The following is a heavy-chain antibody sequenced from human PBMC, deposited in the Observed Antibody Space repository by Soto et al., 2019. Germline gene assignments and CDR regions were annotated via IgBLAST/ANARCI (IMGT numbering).Heavy chain of an antibody. Sequence: PSATLSLTCTVSGGSISSGGYYWSWIRQHPGKGLEWIGYVYYSGTTYYNPSLKSRVTISLDTSKNTLYLQMNSLRAEDTAVYYCARDRYPFDYWGQGTLVTVSS. D-gene: IGHD1-26*01. J-gene: IGHJ4*02. CDR2: VYYSGTT. V-gene: IGHV4-31*03. CDR3: ARDRYPFDY. CDR1: GGSISSGGYY.